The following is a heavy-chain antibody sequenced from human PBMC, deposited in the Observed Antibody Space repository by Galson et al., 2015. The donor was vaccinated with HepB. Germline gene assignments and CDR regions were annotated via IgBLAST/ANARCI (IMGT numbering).Heavy chain of an antibody. V-gene: IGHV3-66*01. CDR1: GFTVSSNY. Sequence: SLRLSCAASGFTVSSNYMSWVRQAPGKGLEWVSVIYSGGSTYYADSVKGRFTISRDNSKNTLYLQMNSLRAEDTAVYYCARWSPPYYYGSGSGWFDPWGQGTLVTVSS. CDR2: IYSGGST. J-gene: IGHJ5*02. CDR3: ARWSPPYYYGSGSGWFDP. D-gene: IGHD3-10*01.